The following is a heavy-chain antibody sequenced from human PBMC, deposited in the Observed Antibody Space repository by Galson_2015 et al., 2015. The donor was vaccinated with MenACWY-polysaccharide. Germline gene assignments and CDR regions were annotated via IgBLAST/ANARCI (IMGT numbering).Heavy chain of an antibody. V-gene: IGHV3-66*01. Sequence: SLRLSCAASGFTVSINYMSWVRQAPGKGLEWASVIYSGGNTYYADSVKGRFTISRDNSKNTLYLQMNSLRAEDTAVYYCARDKPSTTVTTSAFDIWGQGTMVTVSS. D-gene: IGHD4-17*01. CDR1: GFTVSINY. CDR3: ARDKPSTTVTTSAFDI. J-gene: IGHJ3*02. CDR2: IYSGGNT.